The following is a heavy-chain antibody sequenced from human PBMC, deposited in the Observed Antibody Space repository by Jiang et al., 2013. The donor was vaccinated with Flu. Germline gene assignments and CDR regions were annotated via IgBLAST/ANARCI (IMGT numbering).Heavy chain of an antibody. CDR3: AKILQGGASWDY. J-gene: IGHJ4*02. Sequence: VSGASIRSYYWSWIRQPPGKGLEWIGYISPSGGTHYKPSLKSRVSISMDTSKNHLSLKLTSVTAADTAVYYCAKILQGGASWDYWGQGTLVSVSS. V-gene: IGHV4-59*01. CDR2: ISPSGGT. D-gene: IGHD3-16*01. CDR1: GASIRSYY.